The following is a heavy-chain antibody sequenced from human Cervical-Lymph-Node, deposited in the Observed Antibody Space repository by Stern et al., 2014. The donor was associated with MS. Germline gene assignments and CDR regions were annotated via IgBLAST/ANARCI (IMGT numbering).Heavy chain of an antibody. CDR3: ARQRYLDY. J-gene: IGHJ4*02. Sequence: EVQLVESGPEVKRPGESLKISCQASGYTFTSYWIGWVRQMPGKGLEWIAIIFPGGSDIRYSPSFQGQVTISADKSSSTAYLQWNNLKASDTAIYYCARQRYLDYWGQGTLVTVSS. CDR2: IFPGGSDI. V-gene: IGHV5-51*01. CDR1: GYTFTSYW.